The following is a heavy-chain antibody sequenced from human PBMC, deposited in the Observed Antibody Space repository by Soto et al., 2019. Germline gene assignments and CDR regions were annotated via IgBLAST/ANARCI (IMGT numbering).Heavy chain of an antibody. CDR2: ISGSGGST. CDR3: AKLQYYYDSSGYYYFDY. V-gene: IGHV3-23*01. D-gene: IGHD3-22*01. CDR1: GFTFSSYA. Sequence: GGSLRLSCAASGFTFSSYAMSWVRQAQGKGLEWVSAISGSGGSTYYADSVKGRFTISRDNSKNTLYLQMNSLRAEDTAVYYCAKLQYYYDSSGYYYFDYWGQGTLVTVSS. J-gene: IGHJ4*02.